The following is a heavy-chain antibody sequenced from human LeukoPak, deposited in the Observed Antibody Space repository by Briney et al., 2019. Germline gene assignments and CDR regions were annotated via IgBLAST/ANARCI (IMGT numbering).Heavy chain of an antibody. D-gene: IGHD2-2*01. CDR3: VRATSHWYGVDY. V-gene: IGHV3-74*01. Sequence: PGGSLRLSCGASRFTFSNSWMHWVRQAPGKGLVWVSYMNGDGSTISHADSVKGRFTMSRDNARNTLHLDMNSLREEDTAVYFCVRATSHWYGVDYWGRGTLVTVSS. J-gene: IGHJ4*02. CDR2: MNGDGSTI. CDR1: RFTFSNSW.